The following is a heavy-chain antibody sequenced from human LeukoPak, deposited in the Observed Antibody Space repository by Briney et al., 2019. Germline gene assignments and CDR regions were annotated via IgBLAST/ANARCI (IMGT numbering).Heavy chain of an antibody. CDR2: ISSSGSTI. CDR3: ARIRQQLGHYYYYYMDV. D-gene: IGHD6-13*01. J-gene: IGHJ6*03. Sequence: GGSLRLSCAASGFTFSTYYMNWVRQAPGKGLEWVSYISSSGSTIYYADSVKGRFTISRDNAKNSLYLQMNSLRAEDTAVYYCARIRQQLGHYYYYYMDVWGKGTTVTVSS. V-gene: IGHV3-48*04. CDR1: GFTFSTYY.